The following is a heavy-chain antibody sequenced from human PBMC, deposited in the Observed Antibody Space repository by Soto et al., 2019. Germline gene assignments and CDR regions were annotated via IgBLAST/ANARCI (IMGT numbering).Heavy chain of an antibody. CDR3: ARDMDYGDYNWFDP. Sequence: PSETLSLTCTVSGGSISSYYWSWIRQPPGKGLEWIGYIYYSGSTNYNPSLKSRVTISVDTSKNQFSLKLSSVTAADTAVYYCARDMDYGDYNWFDPWGQGTLVTVSS. CDR1: GGSISSYY. D-gene: IGHD4-17*01. J-gene: IGHJ5*02. V-gene: IGHV4-59*12. CDR2: IYYSGST.